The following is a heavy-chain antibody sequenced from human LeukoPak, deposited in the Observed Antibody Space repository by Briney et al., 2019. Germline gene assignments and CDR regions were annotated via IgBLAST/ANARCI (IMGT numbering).Heavy chain of an antibody. V-gene: IGHV4-31*03. D-gene: IGHD5-24*01. CDR2: IYYSGST. Sequence: PSETLSLTCTVSGGSISSGGYYWSWIRQHPGKGLEWIGYIYYSGSTYYNPSLKSRVTISVDTSKNQFSLKLSSVTAADTAVYYCARAGREMATMYYFDYWGQGTLVTVSS. J-gene: IGHJ4*02. CDR1: GGSISSGGYY. CDR3: ARAGREMATMYYFDY.